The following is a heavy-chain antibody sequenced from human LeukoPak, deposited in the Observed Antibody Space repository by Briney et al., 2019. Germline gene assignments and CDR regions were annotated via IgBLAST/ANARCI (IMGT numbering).Heavy chain of an antibody. CDR3: ARVRVRSRCSSTSCLYYFDY. J-gene: IGHJ4*02. CDR2: IIPIFGTA. V-gene: IGHV1-69*13. CDR1: GGTFSSYA. Sequence: ASVKVSCKASGGTFSSYAISWVRQAPGQGLEWMGGIIPIFGTANYAQKFQGRVTITADESTSTAYMELSSLRSEDTAVYYCARVRVRSRCSSTSCLYYFDYWGQGTLVTVSS. D-gene: IGHD2-2*01.